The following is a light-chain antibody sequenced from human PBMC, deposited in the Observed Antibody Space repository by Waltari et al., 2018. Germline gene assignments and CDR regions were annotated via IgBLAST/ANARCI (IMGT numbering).Light chain of an antibody. CDR2: GAS. Sequence: EIVLTQSPATLSWSPGESATLSCRTSQSVTRALAWYQQKPGQAPRLLIYGASNRATGIPDRFSGSGSGTDFSLTISSLEPEDFAVYYCQHYLRLPVTFGQGTKVEVK. J-gene: IGKJ1*01. CDR3: QHYLRLPVT. CDR1: QSVTRA. V-gene: IGKV3-20*01.